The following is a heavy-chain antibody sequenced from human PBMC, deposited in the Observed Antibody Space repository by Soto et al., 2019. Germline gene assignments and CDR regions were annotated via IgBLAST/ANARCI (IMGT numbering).Heavy chain of an antibody. V-gene: IGHV4-31*03. J-gene: IGHJ6*03. CDR2: IYYSGST. Sequence: SETLSLTCTVSGGSISSGGYYWSWIRQHPGKGLEWIGYIYYSGSTYYNPSLKSRVTISVDTSKNQFSLKLSSVTAADTAVYYCARSRYCSGRSCYGEGSGYYYMDVWGKGTTVTVSS. D-gene: IGHD2-15*01. CDR1: GGSISSGGYY. CDR3: ARSRYCSGRSCYGEGSGYYYMDV.